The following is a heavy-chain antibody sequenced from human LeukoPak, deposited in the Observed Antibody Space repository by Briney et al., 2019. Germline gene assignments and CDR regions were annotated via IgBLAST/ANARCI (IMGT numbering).Heavy chain of an antibody. CDR1: GFTFRSSW. CDR3: ARGELLPD. J-gene: IGHJ4*02. Sequence: PGGSLRLPCEVLGFTFRSSWTSWVRRSPGKGLEGWANINQDGSEKYYVDSVKGRSTISRDNAKNSLYLQMNSLRAEDTAVYYCARGELLPDWGQGTLVTASS. CDR2: INQDGSEK. V-gene: IGHV3-7*01. D-gene: IGHD1-26*01.